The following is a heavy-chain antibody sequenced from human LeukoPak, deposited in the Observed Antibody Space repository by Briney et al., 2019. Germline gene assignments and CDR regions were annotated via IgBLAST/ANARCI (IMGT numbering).Heavy chain of an antibody. D-gene: IGHD3-3*01. CDR1: GGSISSYY. CDR3: ARALYDFWSGYYYYYMDV. V-gene: IGHV4-59*01. J-gene: IGHJ6*03. CDR2: IYYGGST. Sequence: SETLSLTCTVSGGSISSYYWSWIRQPHGKGLEWIGYIYYGGSTNYNPSLKSRVTISVDTSKNQFSLKLSSVTAADTAVYYCARALYDFWSGYYYYYMDVWGKGTTVTVSS.